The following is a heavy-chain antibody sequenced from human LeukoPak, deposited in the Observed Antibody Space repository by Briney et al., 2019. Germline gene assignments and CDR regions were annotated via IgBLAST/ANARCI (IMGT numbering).Heavy chain of an antibody. D-gene: IGHD6-13*01. J-gene: IGHJ5*02. CDR2: IYTSGST. CDR3: ARDRDSSWSYNWFDP. CDR1: GGSISSYY. V-gene: IGHV4-4*07. Sequence: PSETLSLTCTVSGGSISSYYWSWIRQPAGTGLEWIGRIYTSGSTNYNPSLKSRVTMSVDTSKNQFSLRLSSVTAADTAVYYCARDRDSSWSYNWFDPWGQGTLVTVSS.